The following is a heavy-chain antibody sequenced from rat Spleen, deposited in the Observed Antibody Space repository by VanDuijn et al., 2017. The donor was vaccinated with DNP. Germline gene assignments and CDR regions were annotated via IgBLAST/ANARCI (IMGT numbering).Heavy chain of an antibody. CDR3: ARSDSYGFPY. CDR2: ISYDGSSI. Sequence: EVQLVESGGGPVQPGRSLKLSCVASGFTFNKYWMAWIRQAPGKGLEWVASISYDGSSIYYRDSVKGRFTISRDNAKSTLYLQMDSLRSEDTATYYCARSDSYGFPYWGQGTLVTVSS. CDR1: GFTFNKYW. V-gene: IGHV5-31*01. J-gene: IGHJ3*01. D-gene: IGHD1-2*01.